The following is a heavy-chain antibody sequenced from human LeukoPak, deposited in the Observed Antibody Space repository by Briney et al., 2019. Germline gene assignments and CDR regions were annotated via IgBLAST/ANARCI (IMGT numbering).Heavy chain of an antibody. CDR3: ASVNYYDSSGYYYKYDAFDI. J-gene: IGHJ3*02. CDR1: EFSVASNY. CDR2: IYSGGST. D-gene: IGHD3-22*01. Sequence: GGSLRLSCAASEFSVASNYMTWVRQAPGKGLEWVSLIYSGGSTYYADSVKGRFTISRDNAKNSLYLQMNSLRAEDTAVYYCASVNYYDSSGYYYKYDAFDIWGQGTMVTVSS. V-gene: IGHV3-66*01.